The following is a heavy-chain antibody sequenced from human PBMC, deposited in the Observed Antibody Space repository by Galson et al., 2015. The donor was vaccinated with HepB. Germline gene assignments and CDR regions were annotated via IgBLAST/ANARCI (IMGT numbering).Heavy chain of an antibody. D-gene: IGHD3-9*01. CDR3: AREGLYDILTGYSFDP. V-gene: IGHV1-69*10. J-gene: IGHJ5*02. CDR1: GGTFSSYA. Sequence: SVKVSCKASGGTFSSYAISWVRQAPGQGLEWMGGIIPILGIANYAQKFQGRVTITADKSTSTAYMELSSLRSEDTAVYYCAREGLYDILTGYSFDPWGQGTLVTVSS. CDR2: IIPILGIA.